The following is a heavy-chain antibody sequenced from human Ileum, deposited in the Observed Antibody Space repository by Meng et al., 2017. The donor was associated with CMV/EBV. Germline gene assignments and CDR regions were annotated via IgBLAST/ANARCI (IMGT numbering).Heavy chain of an antibody. CDR1: GYTFSAYY. CDR2: INPNTGVT. J-gene: IGHJ5*02. V-gene: IGHV1-2*02. Sequence: VSCQASGYTFSAYYMYWVRQAPGKGLEWMVRINPNTGVTNYAQKFQGRVAMTRDTSINTAYMDLSGLTSDDTAIYYCAALGTYFDPWGQGTLVTVSS. D-gene: IGHD1-1*01. CDR3: AALGTYFDP.